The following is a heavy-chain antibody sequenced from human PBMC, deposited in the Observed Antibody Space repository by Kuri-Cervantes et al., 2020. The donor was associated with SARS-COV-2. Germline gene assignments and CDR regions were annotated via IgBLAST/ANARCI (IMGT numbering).Heavy chain of an antibody. CDR3: ARDPFSDFDY. V-gene: IGHV3-30*14. CDR2: ISYDGSNK. Sequence: GESLKISCAASGFTFSSYAMSWVRQAPGKGLEWVAVISYDGSNKYYADSVKGRFTISRDNSKNTLYLQMNSLRAEDTAVYYCARDPFSDFDYWGQGTLVTVSS. CDR1: GFTFSSYA. D-gene: IGHD1-26*01. J-gene: IGHJ4*02.